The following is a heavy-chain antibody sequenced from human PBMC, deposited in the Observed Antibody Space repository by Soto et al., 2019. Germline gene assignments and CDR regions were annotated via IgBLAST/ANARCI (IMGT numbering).Heavy chain of an antibody. D-gene: IGHD3-22*01. CDR1: GFTFSSYG. J-gene: IGHJ4*02. CDR2: IRQDGTNK. V-gene: IGHV3-33*01. CDR3: ARDYISRGYYVDY. Sequence: QVQLVESGGGVAQPGRSLRLSCAASGFTFSSYGLHWVRQAPGKGLEWVAIIRQDGTNKYADSVKGRFTISRDNSRNTLYLQMNNLRAEDTAMYHCARDYISRGYYVDYWGQGTLVTVSS.